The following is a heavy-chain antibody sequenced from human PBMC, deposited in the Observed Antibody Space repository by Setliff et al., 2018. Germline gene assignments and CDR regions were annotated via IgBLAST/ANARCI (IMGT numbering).Heavy chain of an antibody. V-gene: IGHV1-69*06. D-gene: IGHD6-13*01. CDR2: IIPIFGTA. CDR1: GGTFSSYA. CDR3: ARWYSSSWHLGNDY. Sequence: SVKVSCKASGGTFSSYAISWVRQAPGQGLEWMGGIIPIFGTANYAQKFQGRVTITADKSTSTAYMELRSLRSDDTAVYYCARWYSSSWHLGNDYWGQGTLVTVSS. J-gene: IGHJ4*02.